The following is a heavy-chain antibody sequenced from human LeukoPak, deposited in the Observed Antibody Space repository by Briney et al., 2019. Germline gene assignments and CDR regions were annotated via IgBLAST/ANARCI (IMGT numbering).Heavy chain of an antibody. CDR3: AKDQDPDSSGYYY. CDR1: GFTFSSYV. V-gene: IGHV3-23*01. J-gene: IGHJ4*02. D-gene: IGHD3-22*01. Sequence: GGSLRLSCAASGFTFSSYVMSWVRQAPGKGLEWVSAISGSGGSTYYADSVKGRFTISRDNSKNTLYLQMNSLRAEDTAVYYCAKDQDPDSSGYYYWGQGTLVTVSS. CDR2: ISGSGGST.